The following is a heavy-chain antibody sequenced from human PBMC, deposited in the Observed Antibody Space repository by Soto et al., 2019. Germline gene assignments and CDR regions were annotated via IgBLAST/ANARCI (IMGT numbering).Heavy chain of an antibody. V-gene: IGHV3-23*01. Sequence: EVLLLESVGGLVQPGGSLRLSCVASGLTFTTYGMNWVRQAPGKGLEWVSGISASGNITFNADSVKGRFTISRENSKNTLYTQMNSLRAEDTAVYYCARYLLQWLVVGHDAFDIWGQGTMVTVSS. D-gene: IGHD6-19*01. CDR1: GLTFTTYG. CDR2: ISASGNIT. CDR3: ARYLLQWLVVGHDAFDI. J-gene: IGHJ3*02.